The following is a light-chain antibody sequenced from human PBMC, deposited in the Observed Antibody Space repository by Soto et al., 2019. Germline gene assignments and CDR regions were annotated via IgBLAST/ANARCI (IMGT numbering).Light chain of an antibody. Sequence: DIQMTQSPSTMSASVGDRVTITCRASQGISHYLAWFQQRPGKVPKRLIYGAYTLESGVPSRFSGSGSGTEFTLTISSRQPEDFATYYCLQHNSYPLSFGGGTKVEMK. CDR3: LQHNSYPLS. J-gene: IGKJ4*01. CDR2: GAY. CDR1: QGISHY. V-gene: IGKV1-17*03.